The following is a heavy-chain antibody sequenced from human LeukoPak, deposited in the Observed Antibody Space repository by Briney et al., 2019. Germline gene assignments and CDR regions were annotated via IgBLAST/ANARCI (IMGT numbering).Heavy chain of an antibody. CDR3: ARHTAMAGDAFDI. J-gene: IGHJ3*02. CDR1: GGSFSGYY. Sequence: PSGTLSLTCAVYGGSFSGYYWSWVRQPPGKGLEWIGEINHSGSTNYNPSLKSRVTISVDTSKNQFSLKLSSVTAADTAVYYCARHTAMAGDAFDIWGQGTMVTVSS. CDR2: INHSGST. D-gene: IGHD5-18*01. V-gene: IGHV4-34*01.